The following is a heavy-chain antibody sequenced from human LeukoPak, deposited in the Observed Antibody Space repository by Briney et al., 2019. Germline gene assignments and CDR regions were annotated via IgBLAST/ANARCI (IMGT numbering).Heavy chain of an antibody. Sequence: GGSLRLSCAPSAFTFSIYAMTWVGQAPGRGLEWVSSITVSSGTTNYADSVKGRFTISRDNSKNTLYLQMNSLRADDTAIYYCAKDPNGDYIGAFDSWGQGTLVTVSS. CDR3: AKDPNGDYIGAFDS. CDR1: AFTFSIYA. D-gene: IGHD2-8*01. J-gene: IGHJ3*02. CDR2: ITVSSGTT. V-gene: IGHV3-23*01.